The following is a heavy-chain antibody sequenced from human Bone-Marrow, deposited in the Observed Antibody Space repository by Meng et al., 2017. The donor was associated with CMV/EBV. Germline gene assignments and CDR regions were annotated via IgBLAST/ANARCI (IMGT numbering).Heavy chain of an antibody. CDR2: ISSRGNTI. V-gene: IGHV3-48*03. CDR1: GFTFSNYA. Sequence: GGSLRLSCAASGFTFSNYAMSWVRQAPGKGLEWVSYISSRGNTIYYTDSVKGRFTISRDNTKNSLYLQMNNLRAEDTAVYYCARENWFGELSPDAFDIWGQGTMVTVSS. J-gene: IGHJ3*02. CDR3: ARENWFGELSPDAFDI. D-gene: IGHD3-10*01.